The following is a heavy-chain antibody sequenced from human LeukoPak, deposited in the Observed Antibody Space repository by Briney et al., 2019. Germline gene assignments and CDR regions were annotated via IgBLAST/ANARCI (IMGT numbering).Heavy chain of an antibody. CDR2: INPNSGGT. V-gene: IGHV1-2*02. CDR1: GYTFTGYY. J-gene: IGHJ1*01. D-gene: IGHD3-22*01. CDR3: ARGTYYYDGSGYYEYFQH. Sequence: GASVKVCCKASGYTFTGYYMHWVRQAPGQGLEWMGWINPNSGGTNYAQKFQGRVTMTRDTSISTAYMELSRLRSDDTAVYYCARGTYYYDGSGYYEYFQHWGQGTLVTVSS.